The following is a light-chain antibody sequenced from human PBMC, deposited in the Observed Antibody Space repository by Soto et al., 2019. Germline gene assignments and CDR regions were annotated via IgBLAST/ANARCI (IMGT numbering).Light chain of an antibody. J-gene: IGLJ1*01. Sequence: QSALTQPASVSGSPGQSITISCTGTSSDVGGYNYVSWYQQHPGKAPKLMIYDVSNRPSGVSNRFSGSKSGNTASLTISGLQAEDEADYYCTSYPGSSNHVFGPGTKVTVL. CDR1: SSDVGGYNY. CDR2: DVS. CDR3: TSYPGSSNHV. V-gene: IGLV2-14*01.